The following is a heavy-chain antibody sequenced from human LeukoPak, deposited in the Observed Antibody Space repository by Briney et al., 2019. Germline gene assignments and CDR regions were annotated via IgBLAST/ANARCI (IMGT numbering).Heavy chain of an antibody. CDR1: GGSISSYY. CDR2: IYTSGST. Sequence: PSETLSLTCTVSGGSISSYYWIWIRQPAGKGLEWIGRIYTSGSTNYNPSLKSRVTMSVDTSKNQFSRKLSSVTAADTAVYYCARRWYYDFWSGYYPYWGQGTLVTVSS. V-gene: IGHV4-4*07. CDR3: ARRWYYDFWSGYYPY. J-gene: IGHJ4*02. D-gene: IGHD3-3*01.